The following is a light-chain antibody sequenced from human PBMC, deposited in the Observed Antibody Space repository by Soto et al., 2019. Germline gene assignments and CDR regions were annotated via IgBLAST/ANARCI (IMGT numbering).Light chain of an antibody. CDR1: SRDVGGYNY. CDR3: SSYTSRSRVL. V-gene: IGLV2-14*03. Sequence: QSVLTQPASVYGSPGQSITISCTGTSRDVGGYNYVSWYQHHPGKVPTLMIYDVSKRPSGISSRFSGSKSGNTASLTISGLQAEDEADYYCSSYTSRSRVLFGGGTKLTVL. J-gene: IGLJ2*01. CDR2: DVS.